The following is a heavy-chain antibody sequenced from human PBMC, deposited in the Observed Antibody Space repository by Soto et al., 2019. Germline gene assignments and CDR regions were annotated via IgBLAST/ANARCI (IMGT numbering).Heavy chain of an antibody. CDR3: AKDRGIGSSWLHYYGMDV. D-gene: IGHD6-13*01. V-gene: IGHV3-30*18. J-gene: IGHJ6*02. CDR2: ISYDGSNK. CDR1: GFTFSSYG. Sequence: QVQLVESGGGVVQPGRSLRLSCAASGFTFSSYGMHWVRQAPGKGLEWVAVISYDGSNKYYADSVKGRFTISRDNSKNTLYLQMNSLRAEDTAVYYCAKDRGIGSSWLHYYGMDVWGQGTTVTVS.